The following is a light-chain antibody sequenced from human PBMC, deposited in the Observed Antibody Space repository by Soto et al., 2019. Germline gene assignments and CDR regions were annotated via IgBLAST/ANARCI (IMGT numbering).Light chain of an antibody. V-gene: IGKV2-30*01. CDR2: EVS. CDR3: MQGTHWPLT. Sequence: DVVMTQSPLSLPVTLGQPASISCRSSQSPLYSDGKSYLSWFQQRPGQSPRRLIYEVSIRDSGVPDRFSGSGSGTDFTLKISRVEAEDVGIYYCMQGTHWPLTFDQGTKVEIK. J-gene: IGKJ1*01. CDR1: QSPLYSDGKSY.